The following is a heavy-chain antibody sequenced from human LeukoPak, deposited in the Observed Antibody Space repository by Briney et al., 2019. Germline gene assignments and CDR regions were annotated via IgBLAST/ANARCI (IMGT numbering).Heavy chain of an antibody. CDR1: GLTFSNYG. J-gene: IGHJ6*03. CDR3: SKSGSAAGTRHSYYMDV. V-gene: IGHV3-23*01. D-gene: IGHD6-13*01. CDR2: ISSSASNT. Sequence: PGGSLRLSCAASGLTFSNYGMRWVRQAPGNGLEWISTISSSASNTYYADSVKGRFTISRDNSKNTLYLQMHSLRAEDTAIYYCSKSGSAAGTRHSYYMDVWGKGTTVTVSS.